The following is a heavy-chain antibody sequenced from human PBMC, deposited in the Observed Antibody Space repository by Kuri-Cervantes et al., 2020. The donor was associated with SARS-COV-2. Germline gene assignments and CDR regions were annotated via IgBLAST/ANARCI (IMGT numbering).Heavy chain of an antibody. D-gene: IGHD2-8*01. CDR3: AKDRFGVHDF. V-gene: IGHV3-30*18. Sequence: GGSLRLSCTASGFNFSTTDMHWVRQTPGKGLEWVAVISDDGKKKKCVASGKGRFTISRDNSQNTLCLQVKSLKSEDTAMYYRAKDRFGVHDFWGQGTLVTVSS. CDR2: ISDDGKKK. J-gene: IGHJ4*02. CDR1: GFNFSTTD.